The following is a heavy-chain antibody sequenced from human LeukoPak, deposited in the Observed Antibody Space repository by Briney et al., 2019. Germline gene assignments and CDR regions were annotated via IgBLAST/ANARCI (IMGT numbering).Heavy chain of an antibody. CDR2: INPNSGGT. CDR3: ARPAETYYDYAYFDY. J-gene: IGHJ4*02. Sequence: ASVNVSCKASGYTFTNYYMHWVRQAPGQGLEWMGWINPNSGGTNYAQKFQGRVTMTRDTSISTAYMELSRLRSDDTAVYYCARPAETYYDYAYFDYWGQGTLVTVSS. V-gene: IGHV1-2*02. CDR1: GYTFTNYY. D-gene: IGHD3-16*01.